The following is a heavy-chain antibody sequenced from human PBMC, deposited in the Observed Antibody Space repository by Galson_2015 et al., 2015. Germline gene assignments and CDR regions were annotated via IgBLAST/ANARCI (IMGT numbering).Heavy chain of an antibody. D-gene: IGHD6-6*01. J-gene: IGHJ6*02. Sequence: SLRLSCAASGFTFSNAWMSWVRQAPGKGLEWVGRIKSKTDGGTTYYADSVKGRFTISRDNSRNTLYLQMNSLRAEDTAVYYCARDSGIAARVKYYYYYYGMDVWGQGTTVTVSS. CDR2: IKSKTDGGTT. CDR1: GFTFSNAW. CDR3: ARDSGIAARVKYYYYYYGMDV. V-gene: IGHV3-15*01.